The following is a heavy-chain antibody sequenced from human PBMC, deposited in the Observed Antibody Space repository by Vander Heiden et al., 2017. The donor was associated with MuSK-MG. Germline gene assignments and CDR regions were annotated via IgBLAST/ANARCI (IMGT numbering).Heavy chain of an antibody. J-gene: IGHJ6*03. CDR3: ARCNGGSCFPLGYYYMDV. V-gene: IGHV3-33*01. CDR2: IWHDGSNK. Sequence: VQLVESGGGVVQPGRSLRLSCAASGFTFNRHGMHRVRQAPGKGLEGVAVIWHDGSNKYYADSVKGRFTISRDNSNNTLDLQMHSLRADDTAVYFCARCNGGSCFPLGYYYMDVWGKGTTVAVSS. D-gene: IGHD2-15*01. CDR1: GFTFNRHG.